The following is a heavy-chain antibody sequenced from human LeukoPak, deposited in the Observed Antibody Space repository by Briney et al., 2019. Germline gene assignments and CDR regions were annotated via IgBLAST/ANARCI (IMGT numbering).Heavy chain of an antibody. Sequence: SETLSLTCAVSGASISSGYWWSWVRQAPGKGLEWIGEIYHSGSTNHNPSLKSRVTISADKSKRQFSLNLTSVTAADTAVYYCARDDTGVIRGIRFHYWGQGTLVTVSS. CDR2: IYHSGST. CDR1: GASISSGYW. J-gene: IGHJ4*02. CDR3: ARDDTGVIRGIRFHY. D-gene: IGHD3-10*01. V-gene: IGHV4-4*02.